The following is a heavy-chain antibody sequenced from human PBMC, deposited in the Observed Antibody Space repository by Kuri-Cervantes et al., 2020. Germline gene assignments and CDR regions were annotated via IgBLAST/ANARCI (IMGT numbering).Heavy chain of an antibody. D-gene: IGHD3-22*01. J-gene: IGHJ4*02. CDR1: GFTFSSYS. Sequence: GESLKISCAASGFTFSSYSMNWVRQAPGKGLEWVSYISSSGSTIYYADSVKGRFTISRDNAKNSLYLQMNSLRAEDTAVYYCARRISYYDSSGNDYWGQGTLVTVSS. V-gene: IGHV3-48*04. CDR3: ARRISYYDSSGNDY. CDR2: ISSSGSTI.